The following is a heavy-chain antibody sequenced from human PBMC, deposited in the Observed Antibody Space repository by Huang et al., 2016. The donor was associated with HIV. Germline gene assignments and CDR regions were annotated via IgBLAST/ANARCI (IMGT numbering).Heavy chain of an antibody. CDR2: IDYSGST. CDR1: GGSISTHY. V-gene: IGHV4-59*11. D-gene: IGHD3-3*01. J-gene: IGHJ4*02. CDR3: ARDHHDFWRGYRRMYFFDH. Sequence: QVQLQESGPGLVKPSETLSLTCTVSGGSISTHYWGWIRQPPGKGLEWIGSIDYSGSTPYSPSLKSRVTILLDTSKNQFSLRVNSVTAADTAMYYCARDHHDFWRGYRRMYFFDHWGQGTLVTVSS.